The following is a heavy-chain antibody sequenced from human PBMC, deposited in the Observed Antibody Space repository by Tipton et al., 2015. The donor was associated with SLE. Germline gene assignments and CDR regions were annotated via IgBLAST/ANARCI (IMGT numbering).Heavy chain of an antibody. Sequence: SLRLSCAASGFTFNDHWMYWVRQTPGKGLEWVANINQDGSNLAYVDSVRGRFSISRDNAQDSLILQMNGLRADDTAVYYCVKAFPYDSANNWGQGTLVTVSS. J-gene: IGHJ4*02. CDR3: VKAFPYDSANN. CDR1: GFTFNDHW. CDR2: INQDGSNL. D-gene: IGHD5-12*01. V-gene: IGHV3-7*01.